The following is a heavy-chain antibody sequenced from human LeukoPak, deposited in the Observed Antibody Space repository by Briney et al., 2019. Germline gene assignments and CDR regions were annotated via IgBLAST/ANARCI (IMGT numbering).Heavy chain of an antibody. D-gene: IGHD2/OR15-2a*01. CDR3: AKEELGYIDR. J-gene: IGHJ4*02. CDR2: ITNSGTST. CDR1: GFTFSSYA. Sequence: PGGSLRLTCAASGFTFSSYAMNWVRQAPGKGLEWVSVITNSGTSTNYADSVKGRFTISRDNSKSTLYLQMNSLRAEDTAIYYCAKEELGYIDRWGQGTLVTVSS. V-gene: IGHV3-23*01.